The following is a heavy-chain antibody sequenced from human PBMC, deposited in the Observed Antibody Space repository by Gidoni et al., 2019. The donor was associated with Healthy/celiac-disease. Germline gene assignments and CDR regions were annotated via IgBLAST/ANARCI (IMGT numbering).Heavy chain of an antibody. J-gene: IGHJ6*02. Sequence: QVQLVQSGAEVKKPGASVKVSCKSSGYTFTRYGISWVRKAPGQGLEWMGCISDYNGNTNYAQKLHGRVTMTTDTSTSTAYMELRSLRSDDTAVYYCARDEYCSSTSCYMGSYYYYGMDVWGQGTTVTVSS. CDR2: ISDYNGNT. CDR1: GYTFTRYG. D-gene: IGHD2-2*02. CDR3: ARDEYCSSTSCYMGSYYYYGMDV. V-gene: IGHV1-18*01.